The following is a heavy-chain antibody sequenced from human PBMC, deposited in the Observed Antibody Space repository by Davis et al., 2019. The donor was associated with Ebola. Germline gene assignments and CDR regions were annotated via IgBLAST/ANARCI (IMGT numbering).Heavy chain of an antibody. Sequence: ASVKVSCKASGYTFTSYGISWVRQAPGQGLEWMGWISAYNGNTNYAQKLQGRVTMTTDTSTSTAYMELRSLRSDDTAVYYCARDHRTRYYYDSSGFLAAFDIWGQGTMVTVSS. J-gene: IGHJ3*02. V-gene: IGHV1-18*01. CDR1: GYTFTSYG. D-gene: IGHD3-22*01. CDR2: ISAYNGNT. CDR3: ARDHRTRYYYDSSGFLAAFDI.